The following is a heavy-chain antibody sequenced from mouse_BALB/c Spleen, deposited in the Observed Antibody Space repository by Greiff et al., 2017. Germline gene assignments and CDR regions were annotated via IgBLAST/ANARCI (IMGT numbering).Heavy chain of an antibody. D-gene: IGHD2-2*01. J-gene: IGHJ4*01. Sequence: EVKLVESGPGLVKPSQSLSLTCTVTGYSITSDYAWNWIRQFPGNKLEWMGYISYSGSTSYNPSLKSRISITRDTSKNQFFLQLNSVTTEDTATYYCARSGVYGYDGGAMDYWGQGTSVTVSS. CDR1: GYSITSDYA. CDR2: ISYSGST. V-gene: IGHV3-2*02. CDR3: ARSGVYGYDGGAMDY.